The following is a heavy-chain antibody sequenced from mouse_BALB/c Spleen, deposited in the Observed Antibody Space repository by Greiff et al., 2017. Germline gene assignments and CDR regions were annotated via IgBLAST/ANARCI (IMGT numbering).Heavy chain of an antibody. CDR1: GFTFTDYY. CDR3: ARYYYGSSPAWFAY. Sequence: EVQGVESGGGLVQPGGSLRLSCATSGFTFTDYYMSWVRQPPGKALEWLGFIRNKANGYTTEYSASVKGRFTISRDNSQSILYLQMNTLRAEDSATYYCARYYYGSSPAWFAYWGQGTLVTVSA. V-gene: IGHV7-3*02. J-gene: IGHJ3*01. D-gene: IGHD1-1*01. CDR2: IRNKANGYTT.